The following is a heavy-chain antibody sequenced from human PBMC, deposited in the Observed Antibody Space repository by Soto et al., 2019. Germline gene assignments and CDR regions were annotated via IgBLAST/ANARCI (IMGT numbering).Heavy chain of an antibody. CDR3: PREGHGDWFDP. V-gene: IGHV3-30-3*01. D-gene: IGHD3-10*01. CDR2: ISEDGTNK. J-gene: IGHJ5*02. Sequence: QVHLVESGGGVVQPGRSLRLSCAASGFTFSTYAMHWVRQAPGKGLEWVATISEDGTNKYYEDSVKGRFTSSRDNSKDTLYLQMNSLRAEDTAVYYCPREGHGDWFDPWGQGTLVTVSS. CDR1: GFTFSTYA.